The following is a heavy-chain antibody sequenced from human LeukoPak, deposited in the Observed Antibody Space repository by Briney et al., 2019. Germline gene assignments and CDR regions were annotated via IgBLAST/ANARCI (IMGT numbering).Heavy chain of an antibody. Sequence: PGGSLRLSCAASGFTFCSYSMNWVRQAPGEGLEWVSYISSGSSTIYYADSVKGRFTISRDNAKNSLYLQMNSLRAEDMAVYYCARDHIMIDPWGQGTLVTVSS. CDR3: ARDHIMIDP. CDR2: ISSGSSTI. D-gene: IGHD3-16*01. CDR1: GFTFCSYS. J-gene: IGHJ5*02. V-gene: IGHV3-48*04.